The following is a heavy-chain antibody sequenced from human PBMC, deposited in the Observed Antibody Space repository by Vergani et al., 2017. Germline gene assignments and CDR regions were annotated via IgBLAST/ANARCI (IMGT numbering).Heavy chain of an antibody. CDR3: ARHKEQLVPGNYYYYYYMDV. CDR1: GGSISSLSHY. J-gene: IGHJ6*03. Sequence: QLQLQESGPGLVKPSETLSLTCTVSGGSISSLSHYWGWVRQPPGKGLEWIGTIFYRGSTYYNPSLKSRVIVSVDTSKNQFSLKLSAMTAADTAVYYCARHKEQLVPGNYYYYYYMDVWGKGTTVTVSS. D-gene: IGHD6-13*01. V-gene: IGHV4-39*01. CDR2: IFYRGST.